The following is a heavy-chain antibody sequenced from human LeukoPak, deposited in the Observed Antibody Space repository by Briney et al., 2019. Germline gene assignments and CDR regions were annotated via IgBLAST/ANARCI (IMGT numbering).Heavy chain of an antibody. CDR1: GFTFSSYS. J-gene: IGHJ4*02. V-gene: IGHV3-21*01. CDR3: ARDQYSRGWYFY. D-gene: IGHD6-19*01. CDR2: ISSSSSYV. Sequence: GGSLRLSCAASGFTFSSYSMNWVRQAPGKGLKWVSSISSSSSYVYYADSVKGRFTISRDNAKNSLCLQMNSLRAEDTAVYYCARDQYSRGWYFYWGQGTLVTVSS.